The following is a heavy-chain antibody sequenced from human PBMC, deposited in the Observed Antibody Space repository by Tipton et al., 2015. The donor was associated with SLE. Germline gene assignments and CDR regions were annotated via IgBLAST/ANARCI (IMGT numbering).Heavy chain of an antibody. CDR2: ISGSGSYI. J-gene: IGHJ4*02. D-gene: IGHD6-19*01. Sequence: SLRLSCIVSGDSISSSSYYWGWIRQPPGKGLEWVSSISGSGSYIYYAYSLKGRFTISRDNAKNSLYLQMSSLRAEDTAVYYCARDRVSGWFHFDYWGQGTLVTVSS. CDR1: GDSISSSS. V-gene: IGHV3-21*01. CDR3: ARDRVSGWFHFDY.